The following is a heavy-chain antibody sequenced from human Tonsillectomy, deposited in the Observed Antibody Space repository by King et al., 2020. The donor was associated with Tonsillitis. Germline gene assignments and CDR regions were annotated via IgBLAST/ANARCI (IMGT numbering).Heavy chain of an antibody. V-gene: IGHV1-2*02. CDR1: GYTFSGCY. D-gene: IGHD2-21*01. CDR3: ARETIFDRESMSSFDL. CDR2: INPHNGLT. J-gene: IGHJ5*02. Sequence: QLVQSGTEVKRPGASVKVSCQASGYTFSGCYIHWVRQAPGQGLEWMGWINPHNGLTKYAQKFQDRVTMTRDTSADTANMELTRLGSDDTAVYYCARETIFDRESMSSFDLWGQGTLVTVS.